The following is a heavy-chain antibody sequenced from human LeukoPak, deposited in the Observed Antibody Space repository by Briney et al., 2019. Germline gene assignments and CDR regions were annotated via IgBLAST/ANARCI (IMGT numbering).Heavy chain of an antibody. J-gene: IGHJ3*02. CDR1: GFTFRSYE. V-gene: IGHV3-48*03. Sequence: GGSLRLSCAASGFTFRSYEMNWVRQAPGKGLEWVSYISSSGSTIYYADSVKGRFTISRDNAKNSLYLQMNSLRAEDTAVYYCARDLSDYDILTGYRDAFDIWGQGTMVTVSS. CDR2: ISSSGSTI. CDR3: ARDLSDYDILTGYRDAFDI. D-gene: IGHD3-9*01.